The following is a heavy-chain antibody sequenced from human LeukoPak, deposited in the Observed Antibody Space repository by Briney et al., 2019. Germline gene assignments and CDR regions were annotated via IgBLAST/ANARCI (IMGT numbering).Heavy chain of an antibody. D-gene: IGHD4-17*01. CDR2: IYPGDSDT. J-gene: IGHJ4*02. CDR1: GYSFTSYW. Sequence: NPGESLKISCKGSGYSFTSYWIGWVRQMPGKGLEWMGIIYPGDSDTRYSPSFQGQVTISADKSTSTAYLQWSSLKASDTAMYYCAKLHDYGDYSGYFDYWGQGTLVTVSS. V-gene: IGHV5-51*01. CDR3: AKLHDYGDYSGYFDY.